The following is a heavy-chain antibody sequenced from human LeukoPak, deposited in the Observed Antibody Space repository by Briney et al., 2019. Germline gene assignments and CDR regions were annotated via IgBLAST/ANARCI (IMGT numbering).Heavy chain of an antibody. CDR1: GYTFSTYW. Sequence: GESLKISCKGSGYTFSTYWIGWVRQVPGKGLESLGIIYPGDSDTRYSPSFQGQVTISADKSISTAYLQWSSLKASDTAMYYCASSVGIAATGTYDYWGQGTLVTVSS. J-gene: IGHJ4*02. D-gene: IGHD6-13*01. CDR2: IYPGDSDT. CDR3: ASSVGIAATGTYDY. V-gene: IGHV5-51*01.